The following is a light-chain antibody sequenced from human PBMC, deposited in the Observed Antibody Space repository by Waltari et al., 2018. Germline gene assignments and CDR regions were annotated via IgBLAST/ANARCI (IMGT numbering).Light chain of an antibody. CDR2: WAS. CDR1: QSVTTN. V-gene: IGKV3-15*01. CDR3: QQYFSIPYT. Sequence: EIVMTQSPATLSVSPGERAILSCRASQSVTTNLAWYQQKPGQPPKLLMYWASARESGVPGRFSGSGSGTDFSLIISSLQAEDVAVYYCQQYFSIPYTFGQGTKLEIK. J-gene: IGKJ2*01.